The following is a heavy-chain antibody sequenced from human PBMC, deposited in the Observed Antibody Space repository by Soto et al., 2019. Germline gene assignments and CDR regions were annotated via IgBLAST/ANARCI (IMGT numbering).Heavy chain of an antibody. CDR1: GAAFTTYA. Sequence: QVQLVQSGAEVKKPGSSLKASCQALGAAFTTYAFSWVRQPPGQGLEWMGGIIPIFGTANYAQKFQGRVTITADESTSTFYMELSSLRSEDTAVYYCARSLDSSGYYNYWGQGTLVTVSS. V-gene: IGHV1-69*01. CDR2: IIPIFGTA. D-gene: IGHD3-22*01. CDR3: ARSLDSSGYYNY. J-gene: IGHJ4*02.